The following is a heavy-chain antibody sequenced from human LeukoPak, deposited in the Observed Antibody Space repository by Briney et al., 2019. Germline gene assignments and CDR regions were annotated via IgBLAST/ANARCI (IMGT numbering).Heavy chain of an antibody. D-gene: IGHD1-26*01. V-gene: IGHV1-46*01. CDR2: INPSGGST. J-gene: IGHJ4*02. CDR1: GYTFTGYY. CDR3: ARVTAATDLGY. Sequence: ASVKVSCKASGYTFTGYYMHWVRQAPGQGLEWMGIINPSGGSTSYAQKFQGRVTMTRDMSTSTVYMELSSLRSEDTAVYYCARVTAATDLGYWGQGTLVTVSS.